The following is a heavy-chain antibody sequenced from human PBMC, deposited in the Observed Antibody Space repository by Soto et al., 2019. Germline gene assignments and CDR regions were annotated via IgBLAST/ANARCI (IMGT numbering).Heavy chain of an antibody. CDR2: IYYSGST. V-gene: IGHV4-59*08. D-gene: IGHD6-6*01. J-gene: IGHJ4*02. CDR3: ARHSSSPDWYFDY. Sequence: SETLSLTCTVSGGSISSYYWSWIRQPPGKGLEWIGYIYYSGSTNYNPSLKSRVTISVDTSKNQFSLKLSSVTAADTAVYYCARHSSSPDWYFDYWGQGTLVTVSS. CDR1: GGSISSYY.